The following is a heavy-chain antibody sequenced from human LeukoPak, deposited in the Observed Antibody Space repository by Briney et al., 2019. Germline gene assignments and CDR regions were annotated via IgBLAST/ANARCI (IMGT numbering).Heavy chain of an antibody. V-gene: IGHV3-13*01. CDR2: IGTAGDT. D-gene: IGHD6-13*01. CDR3: ARTPQQQLVLSYWYFDL. J-gene: IGHJ2*01. Sequence: AGSLRLSCAASGFTFSSYDMHWVRQATGKGLEWVSAIGTAGDTYYPGSVKGRFTNSRENAKNSLYLQMNSLRAGDTAVYYCARTPQQQLVLSYWYFDLWGRGTLVTVSS. CDR1: GFTFSSYD.